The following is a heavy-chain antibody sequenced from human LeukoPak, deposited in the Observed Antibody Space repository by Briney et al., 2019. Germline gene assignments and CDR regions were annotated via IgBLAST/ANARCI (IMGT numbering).Heavy chain of an antibody. Sequence: SETLSLTCTVSGGSISSYYWSWIRQPPGKGLEWIGYIYYSGSTNYNPSLKSRVTISVDTSKNQFSLKLSSVTAADTAVYYCARASEGGEIDYWGQGTLVTVSS. V-gene: IGHV4-59*01. D-gene: IGHD7-27*01. CDR3: ARASEGGEIDY. CDR2: IYYSGST. J-gene: IGHJ4*02. CDR1: GGSISSYY.